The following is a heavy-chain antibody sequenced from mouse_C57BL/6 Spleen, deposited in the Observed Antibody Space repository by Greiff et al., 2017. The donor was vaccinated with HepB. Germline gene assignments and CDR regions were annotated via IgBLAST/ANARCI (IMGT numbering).Heavy chain of an antibody. CDR2: ISNGGGST. CDR1: GFTFSDYY. J-gene: IGHJ4*01. D-gene: IGHD2-1*01. Sequence: DVMLVESGGGLVQPGGSLKLSCAASGFTFSDYYMYWVRQTPEKRLEWVAYISNGGGSTYYPDTVKGRFTISRDNAKNTLYLQMSRLKSEDTAMYYCARHEGIYYGNYPYAMDYWGQGTSVTVSS. V-gene: IGHV5-12*01. CDR3: ARHEGIYYGNYPYAMDY.